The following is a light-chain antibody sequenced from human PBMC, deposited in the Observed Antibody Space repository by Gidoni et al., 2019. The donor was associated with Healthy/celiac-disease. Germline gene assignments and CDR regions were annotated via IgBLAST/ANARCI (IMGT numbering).Light chain of an antibody. CDR1: QSLLHSNGYNY. J-gene: IGKJ2*01. CDR3: MQSLQTPPS. V-gene: IGKV2-28*01. Sequence: DIVRTQSPLSMPVTPGEQASISCRSSQSLLHSNGYNYLAWYLLTPGQSPKLLIYLGSNRASGVPDRFSGSGSGTDFTLKISRVEAEVVGVYYCMQSLQTPPSFGQGTKLEIK. CDR2: LGS.